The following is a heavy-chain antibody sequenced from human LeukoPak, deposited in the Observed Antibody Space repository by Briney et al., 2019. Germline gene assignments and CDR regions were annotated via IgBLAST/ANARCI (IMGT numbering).Heavy chain of an antibody. CDR2: TKAKTDGGTT. V-gene: IGHV3-15*01. Sequence: PGGSLRLSCAASGFTFSKAWMTWVRQAPGKGLEWVGRTKAKTDGGTTEYTAPVKGRFTISRDNSKNTLYLQMNSLRAEDTAVYYCARDLSSLALTPKVVSSHYYYYYGMDVWGQGTTVTVSS. CDR3: ARDLSSLALTPKVVSSHYYYYYGMDV. J-gene: IGHJ6*02. D-gene: IGHD3-22*01. CDR1: GFTFSKAW.